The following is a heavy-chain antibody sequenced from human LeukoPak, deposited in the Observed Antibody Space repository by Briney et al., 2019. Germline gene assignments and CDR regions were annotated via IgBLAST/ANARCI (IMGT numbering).Heavy chain of an antibody. D-gene: IGHD2-2*01. V-gene: IGHV4-39*01. CDR2: IYYSGST. J-gene: IGHJ6*02. CDR3: ARSYCSSTSCSLYYYYGMDV. CDR1: GGSISSSSYY. Sequence: PSETLSLTCTVSGGSISSSSYYWGWLPQPPGKGLEWIGSIYYSGSTYYNPSLKSRVTISVDTSKNQFSLKLSSVTAADTAVYYCARSYCSSTSCSLYYYYGMDVWGQGTTVTVSS.